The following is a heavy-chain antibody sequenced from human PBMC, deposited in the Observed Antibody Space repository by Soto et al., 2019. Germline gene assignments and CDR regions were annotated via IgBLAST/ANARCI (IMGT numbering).Heavy chain of an antibody. CDR1: GFTFSGYW. CDR3: ARDRTRFMI. D-gene: IGHD3-3*01. J-gene: IGHJ3*02. Sequence: EVQLVESGGGLVQPGGPLRISCAASGFTFSGYWMGWVRQAPGKGLEWVANIKPDGSEKYYVDSGRGRFIISRDNAKNSLYLQMNSLRAEDTAVYHCARDRTRFMIWGQGTMVTVSS. V-gene: IGHV3-7*01. CDR2: IKPDGSEK.